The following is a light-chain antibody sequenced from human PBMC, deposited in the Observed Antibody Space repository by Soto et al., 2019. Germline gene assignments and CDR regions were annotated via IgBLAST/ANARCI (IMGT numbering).Light chain of an antibody. CDR3: GAWDSSLSELV. V-gene: IGLV1-51*01. CDR2: DNN. CDR1: SSNIGINS. Sequence: QSVLTQPPSVSAAPGQRVTISCSGSSSNIGINSVSWYQHLPETAPKLLIYDNNKRPSGIPDRFSGSRSGTSATLGITGLQPGDEADYYCGAWDSSLSELVFGGGTKVTVL. J-gene: IGLJ2*01.